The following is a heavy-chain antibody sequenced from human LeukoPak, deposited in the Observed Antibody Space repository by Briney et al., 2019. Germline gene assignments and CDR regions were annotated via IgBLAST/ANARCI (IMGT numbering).Heavy chain of an antibody. CDR3: ARSYCGGGSCGAFDI. CDR2: IYSSGST. CDR1: GGSISSYH. V-gene: IGHV4-59*01. Sequence: SETLSLTCTVSGGSISSYHWSWIRQPPGKGLQWIGFIYSSGSTNYNPSLKSRVTISLDTSKNQFSLRLSSVTAADTAVYYCARSYCGGGSCGAFDIWGQGTMVTVSS. D-gene: IGHD2-15*01. J-gene: IGHJ3*02.